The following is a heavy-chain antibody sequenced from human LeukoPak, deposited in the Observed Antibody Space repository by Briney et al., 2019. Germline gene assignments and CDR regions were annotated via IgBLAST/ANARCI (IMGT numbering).Heavy chain of an antibody. Sequence: SGGSLRLSCAASGFTFSDYYMSWIPQAPGKGLEWVSYISSSGSTIYYADSVKGRFTISRDNAKNSLNLQMNSLRAEDTAVYYCARDENRGCDYWGQGTLVTVSS. D-gene: IGHD1-14*01. V-gene: IGHV3-11*01. CDR1: GFTFSDYY. J-gene: IGHJ4*02. CDR2: ISSSGSTI. CDR3: ARDENRGCDY.